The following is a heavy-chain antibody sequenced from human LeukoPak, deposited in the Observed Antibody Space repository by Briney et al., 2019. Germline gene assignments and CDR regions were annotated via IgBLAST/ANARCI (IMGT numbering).Heavy chain of an antibody. Sequence: GGSLRLSCAASGFTFSSYAMSWVRQAPGKGLEWVSAISGSGGSTYYADSVKGRFTISRDNSKNTLYLQMNSLRAEDTAVYYCASRDVLRLLEWLPAPFDYWGQGTLVTVSS. CDR1: GFTFSSYA. J-gene: IGHJ4*02. D-gene: IGHD3-3*01. CDR2: ISGSGGST. V-gene: IGHV3-23*01. CDR3: ASRDVLRLLEWLPAPFDY.